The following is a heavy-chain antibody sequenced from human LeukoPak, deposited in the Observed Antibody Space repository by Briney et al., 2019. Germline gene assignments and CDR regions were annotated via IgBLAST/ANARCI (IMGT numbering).Heavy chain of an antibody. CDR1: RYTFTGYY. V-gene: IGHV1-2*02. Sequence: ASVKVSCKASRYTFTGYYMHWVRQAPGQGLEWMGWINPNSGGTNYAQKFQGRVTMTRDTSISTAYMELSRLRSDDTAVYYCARDLLTSGSPFDYWGQGTLVTVSS. J-gene: IGHJ4*02. CDR2: INPNSGGT. CDR3: ARDLLTSGSPFDY. D-gene: IGHD1-26*01.